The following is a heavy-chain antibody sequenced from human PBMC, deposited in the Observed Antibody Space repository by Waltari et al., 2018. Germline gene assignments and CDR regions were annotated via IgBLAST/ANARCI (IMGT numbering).Heavy chain of an antibody. J-gene: IGHJ6*02. CDR1: GFTFSRYW. V-gene: IGHV3-74*01. CDR2: ISSDGSST. CDR3: ARLAQRTYKSPVPGRHYYYGMDV. D-gene: IGHD3-10*01. Sequence: EEQLVESGGGLAQPGESLRLSCAASGFTFSRYWMDWVRQAPGKGLVWVSRISSDGSSTTYADSVKGRFTISRDNANNTLYVQMNRLRAEDTAVYYCARLAQRTYKSPVPGRHYYYGMDVWGQGTTVTVSS.